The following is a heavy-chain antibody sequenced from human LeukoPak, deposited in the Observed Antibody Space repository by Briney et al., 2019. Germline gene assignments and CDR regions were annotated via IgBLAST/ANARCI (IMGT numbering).Heavy chain of an antibody. CDR1: GGSVSSGSYY. Sequence: PSETLSLTCSVSGGSVSSGSYYWSWIRQPPGKGLEWIGYIYHSGSTNSNPSLNSRVAISVDTSKNQFSLKLSSVTAADTAVYYCARRGSGASLEYYFDLWGRGTLVTVSS. CDR3: ARRGSGASLEYYFDL. D-gene: IGHD1-14*01. V-gene: IGHV4-61*01. J-gene: IGHJ2*01. CDR2: IYHSGST.